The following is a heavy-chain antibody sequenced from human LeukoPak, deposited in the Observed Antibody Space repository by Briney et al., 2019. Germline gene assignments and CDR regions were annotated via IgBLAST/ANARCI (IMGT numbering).Heavy chain of an antibody. CDR1: GGSFSGHY. Sequence: PSETLSLTCAVYGGSFSGHYWSWIRQPPGKGLEWIGEINQSGSTNYNPSLKSRVTMSVDTSKNQFSLKLSSVTAADPAVYYCARVEDYWGQGTLVTVSS. V-gene: IGHV4-34*01. CDR3: ARVEDY. D-gene: IGHD1-1*01. CDR2: INQSGST. J-gene: IGHJ4*02.